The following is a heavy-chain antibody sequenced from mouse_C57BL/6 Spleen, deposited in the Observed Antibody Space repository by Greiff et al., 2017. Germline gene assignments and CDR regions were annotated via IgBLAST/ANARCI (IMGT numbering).Heavy chain of an antibody. CDR3: ARGAWFAY. V-gene: IGHV3-6*01. Sequence: DVHLVESGPGLVKPSPSLSLTCSVTGYSITSGYYWNWIRQFPGNKLEWMGYISYDGSNNYNPSLKNRISITRDTSKNQFFLKLNSVTTEDTATYYCARGAWFAYWGQGTLVTVSA. CDR1: GYSITSGYY. CDR2: ISYDGSN. J-gene: IGHJ3*01.